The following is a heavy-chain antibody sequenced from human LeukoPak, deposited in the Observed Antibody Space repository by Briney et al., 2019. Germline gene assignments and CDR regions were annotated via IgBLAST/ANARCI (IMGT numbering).Heavy chain of an antibody. CDR2: IIPIFGTA. Sequence: WAPVKVSCKASGGTFSSYAISWVRQAPGQGLEWMGGIIPIFGTANYAQKFQGRVTITADESTSTAYMELSSLRSEDTAVYYCAREAPYSYGSYYYYYYGMDVWGQGTTVTVSS. J-gene: IGHJ6*02. V-gene: IGHV1-69*13. CDR3: AREAPYSYGSYYYYYYGMDV. CDR1: GGTFSSYA. D-gene: IGHD5-18*01.